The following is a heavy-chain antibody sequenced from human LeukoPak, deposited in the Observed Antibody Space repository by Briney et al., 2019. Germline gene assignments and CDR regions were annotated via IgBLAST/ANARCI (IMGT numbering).Heavy chain of an antibody. CDR1: GFTFSGHW. Sequence: PGGSLRLSCAASGFTFSGHWMHWVRQAPGKGLVWVSGVSSDGSTTNYADSVKGRFTISRDNAKNTLYLQMNSLSAEDTAVYYCARDLAGSGYDGEFDNWGQGTLVTVSS. CDR2: VSSDGSTT. J-gene: IGHJ4*02. V-gene: IGHV3-74*01. D-gene: IGHD5-12*01. CDR3: ARDLAGSGYDGEFDN.